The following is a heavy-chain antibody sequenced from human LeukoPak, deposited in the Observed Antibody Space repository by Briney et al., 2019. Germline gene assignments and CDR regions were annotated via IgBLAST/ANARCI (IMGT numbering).Heavy chain of an antibody. D-gene: IGHD6-13*01. CDR2: IYYSGHT. CDR1: GGSISSSSSY. J-gene: IGHJ4*02. Sequence: SETLSLTCTVSGGSISSSSSYWAWIRQPPGKGLEWIGNIYYSGHTNYNPSLESRVAISVDTFKNQFSLKLTSVTAPDTSVYYCARLSSTWFDFWGQGTLVTVSS. CDR3: ARLSSTWFDF. V-gene: IGHV4-39*01.